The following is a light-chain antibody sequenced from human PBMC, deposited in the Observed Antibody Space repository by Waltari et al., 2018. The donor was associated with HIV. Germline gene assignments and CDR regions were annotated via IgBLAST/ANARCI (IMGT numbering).Light chain of an antibody. CDR1: SSDLGYYNY. Sequence: QFALTQPASVSGSPGQSITISCNGRSSDLGYYNYVSWYQQHPGKAPKLIIYEVSNRPSGISSRFSGSKSGNTASLTISGLQAEDEADYFCSSLTNSATLSVLFGGGTQLTVL. J-gene: IGLJ3*02. V-gene: IGLV2-14*01. CDR2: EVS. CDR3: SSLTNSATLSVL.